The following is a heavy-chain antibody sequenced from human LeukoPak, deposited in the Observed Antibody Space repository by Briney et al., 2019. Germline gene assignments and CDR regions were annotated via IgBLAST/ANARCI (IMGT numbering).Heavy chain of an antibody. D-gene: IGHD2-15*01. V-gene: IGHV3-23*01. CDR1: GFTFSSYA. Sequence: GGSLRLSCAASGFTFSSYAMSWVRQAPGKGLEWVSTISNSGDATYYADSVKGRFTISRDNSKNTVYLQMNSLRAEDTAVYYCTRDLNSGGSCWGQGTLVTVSS. CDR2: ISNSGDAT. J-gene: IGHJ4*02. CDR3: TRDLNSGGSC.